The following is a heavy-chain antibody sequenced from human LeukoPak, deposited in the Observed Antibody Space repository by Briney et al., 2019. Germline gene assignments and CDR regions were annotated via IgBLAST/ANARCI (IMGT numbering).Heavy chain of an antibody. CDR3: ARENLYVWGSYRSYYFDY. Sequence: PGGSLRLSCVASGFTFSSYEMNWVRQAPGKGLEWVSVIYSGGSTYYADSVKGRFTISRDNSKNTLYLQMNSLRAEDTAVYYCARENLYVWGSYRSYYFDYWGQGTLVTVSS. J-gene: IGHJ4*02. D-gene: IGHD3-16*02. CDR1: GFTFSSYE. V-gene: IGHV3-66*01. CDR2: IYSGGST.